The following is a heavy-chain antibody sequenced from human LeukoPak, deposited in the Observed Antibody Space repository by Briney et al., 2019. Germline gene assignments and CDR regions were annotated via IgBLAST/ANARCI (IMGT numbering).Heavy chain of an antibody. D-gene: IGHD3-22*01. V-gene: IGHV1-18*01. CDR1: GYTFTSYG. CDR2: ISAYNGNT. Sequence: ASVKVSCKASGYTFTSYGISWVRQAPGQGLEWMGWISAYNGNTNYAQKLQGRVTMTTDTSTSTAYMELRSLRSDDTAVYYCARDLRARDYYDRGGDPWGQGTLVTVSS. CDR3: ARDLRARDYYDRGGDP. J-gene: IGHJ5*02.